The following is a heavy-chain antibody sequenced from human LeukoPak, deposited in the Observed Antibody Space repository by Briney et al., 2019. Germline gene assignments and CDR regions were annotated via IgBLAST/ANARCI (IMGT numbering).Heavy chain of an antibody. CDR1: GGSISSGGYY. J-gene: IGHJ3*02. Sequence: PSQTLSLTCTVSGGSISSGGYYWSWIRQHPGKGLEWIGYIYYSGSTYYNPSLKSRLTISVDTSKNQFSLRLSSVTAADTAVYYCARGRLGDGGHQYESAFDIWGQGTMVTVSS. V-gene: IGHV4-31*03. CDR2: IYYSGST. CDR3: ARGRLGDGGHQYESAFDI. D-gene: IGHD2-15*01.